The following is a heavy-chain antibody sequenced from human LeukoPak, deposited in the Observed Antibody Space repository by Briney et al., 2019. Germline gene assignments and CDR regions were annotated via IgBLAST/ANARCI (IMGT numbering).Heavy chain of an antibody. D-gene: IGHD3-22*01. CDR1: GGTCSSYA. J-gene: IGHJ4*02. CDR3: ARERDYYDSSGFSDY. V-gene: IGHV1-69*01. CDR2: IIPIFGTA. Sequence: SVKVSCKASGGTCSSYAISWVRQAPGQALEWMGGIIPIFGTAKYAQKFQGRVTITADESTSTAYMELSSLRSEDTPVYYCARERDYYDSSGFSDYWGQGTLVTVSS.